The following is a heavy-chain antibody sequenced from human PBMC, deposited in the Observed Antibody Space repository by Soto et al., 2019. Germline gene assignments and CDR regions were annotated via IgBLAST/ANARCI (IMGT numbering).Heavy chain of an antibody. V-gene: IGHV1-18*01. D-gene: IGHD3-16*01. Sequence: QVQLVQSGDEVKKPGASVKVSCKASGYIFVNYVIAWVRQAPGQGLEWMGWISPYTGNTHSASKVQGRLTMTTDTSTSTAYMDLGSLISDDTAVYYCVMVDNYVTPTPQDVWGQGTTVTVSS. CDR3: VMVDNYVTPTPQDV. J-gene: IGHJ6*02. CDR2: ISPYTGNT. CDR1: GYIFVNYV.